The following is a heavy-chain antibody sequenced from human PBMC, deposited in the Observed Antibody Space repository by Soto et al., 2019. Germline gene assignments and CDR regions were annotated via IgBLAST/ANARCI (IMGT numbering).Heavy chain of an antibody. CDR2: IYYSGST. V-gene: IGHV4-61*01. D-gene: IGHD3-3*01. J-gene: IGHJ5*02. CDR1: GGSVSSGSYY. Sequence: SETLSLTCTVSGGSVSSGSYYWSWIRQPPGKGLEWIGYIYYSGSTNYNPSLKSRVTISVDTSKNQFSLKLSSVTAADTAVYYCAREAGYDFWSGYYTGGWFDPWGQGTLVTVSS. CDR3: AREAGYDFWSGYYTGGWFDP.